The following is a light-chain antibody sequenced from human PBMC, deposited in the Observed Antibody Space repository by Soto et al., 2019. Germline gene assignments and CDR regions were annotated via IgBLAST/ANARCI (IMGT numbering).Light chain of an antibody. Sequence: EIVMTQSPATLSVSPGERATLSCRASQRVSSSLAWYQQKPGQAPRLLIYGAYTRATGIPARFSGSGSGTEFTLTISSLQSEDFAVYYCQQYNNWYTFGQGTKLEIK. J-gene: IGKJ2*01. CDR2: GAY. V-gene: IGKV3D-15*01. CDR3: QQYNNWYT. CDR1: QRVSSS.